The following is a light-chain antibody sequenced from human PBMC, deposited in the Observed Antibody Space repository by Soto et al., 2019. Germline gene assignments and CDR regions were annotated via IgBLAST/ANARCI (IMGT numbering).Light chain of an antibody. CDR2: AAS. CDR1: QSISSS. Sequence: DIQMTQSPSSLSASVGDRVTITCRASQSISSSLNWYQQKPGKAPKLLIYAASSLQSGVPSRFSGSGSGTDFTLTISSLQPEDFATYYCQQSYITPWAFGQGTKVEIK. J-gene: IGKJ1*01. CDR3: QQSYITPWA. V-gene: IGKV1-39*01.